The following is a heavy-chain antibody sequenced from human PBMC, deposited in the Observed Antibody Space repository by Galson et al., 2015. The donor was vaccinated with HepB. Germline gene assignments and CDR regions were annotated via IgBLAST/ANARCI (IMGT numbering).Heavy chain of an antibody. J-gene: IGHJ5*02. V-gene: IGHV5-10-1*01. D-gene: IGHD3-9*01. CDR2: IDPSDSYT. Sequence: QSGAEVKKPGESLRISCKGSGYSFTTYWISWVRQMPGKGLEWMGRIDPSDSYTNYSPSFQGHVTISADKSISTAYLQWSGLKASDTAMYYCARHGNYDIVNGIQNWFDPWGQGTPVTVSS. CDR3: ARHGNYDIVNGIQNWFDP. CDR1: GYSFTTYW.